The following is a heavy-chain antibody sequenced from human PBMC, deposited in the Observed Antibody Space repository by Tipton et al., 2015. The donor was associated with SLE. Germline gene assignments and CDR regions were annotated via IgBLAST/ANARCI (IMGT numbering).Heavy chain of an antibody. CDR1: GGSISTESYY. CDR3: ASLGYCTSGVCFTGIDL. Sequence: TLSLTCSVSGGSISTESYYWSWSRQPTGKRLEWIGYIYSTLSTNYNPSLQNRVTISVDTSKQQFTLNLSSVTAADTAIYYCASLGYCTSGVCFTGIDLWGQGILVTVSS. J-gene: IGHJ5*02. D-gene: IGHD2-8*01. V-gene: IGHV4-61*09. CDR2: IYSTLST.